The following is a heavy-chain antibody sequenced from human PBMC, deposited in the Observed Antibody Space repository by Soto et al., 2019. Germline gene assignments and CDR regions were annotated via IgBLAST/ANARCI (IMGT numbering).Heavy chain of an antibody. CDR2: ILSDGSKQ. CDR1: RFTFSYYA. D-gene: IGHD6-19*01. V-gene: IGHV3-30-3*01. Sequence: GGSLRLSCAASRFTFSYYAMHWIRQAPGKGLEWMAVILSDGSKQYYAESVKGRFTISRDNSKSTLYLQMNSLRVEDTAVYYCVRTIAVAGTDAFDIWGQGTMVTVSS. CDR3: VRTIAVAGTDAFDI. J-gene: IGHJ3*02.